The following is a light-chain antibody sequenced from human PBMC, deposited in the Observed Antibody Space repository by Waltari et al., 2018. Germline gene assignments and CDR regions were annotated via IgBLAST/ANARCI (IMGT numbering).Light chain of an antibody. CDR3: QQYNNWPMYT. CDR2: GAS. CDR1: QGVGSN. Sequence: EIVMTQSPATLSVSPGERATLSCRASQGVGSNLALYQQKPGQAPRLLIYGASTRATGIPARFSGSGSGTEFTLTISSLQSEDFAVYYCQQYNNWPMYTFGQGTKLEIK. J-gene: IGKJ2*01. V-gene: IGKV3-15*01.